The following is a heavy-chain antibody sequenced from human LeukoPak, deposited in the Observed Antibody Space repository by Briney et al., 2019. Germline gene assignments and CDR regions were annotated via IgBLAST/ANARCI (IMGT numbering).Heavy chain of an antibody. J-gene: IGHJ4*02. CDR3: AREHQAAAVDY. CDR1: GFTFSSYA. Sequence: PGGSLRLSCAASGFTFSSYAMHWVRQAPGKGLEWVAVISYDGSNKYYADSVKGRFTISRDNSKNTLYLQMNSLRAEDTAVYYCAREHQAAAVDYWGQGTLVTVSS. CDR2: ISYDGSNK. D-gene: IGHD6-13*01. V-gene: IGHV3-30*04.